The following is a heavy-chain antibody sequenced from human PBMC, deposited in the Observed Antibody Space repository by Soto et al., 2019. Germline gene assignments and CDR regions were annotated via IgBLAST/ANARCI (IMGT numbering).Heavy chain of an antibody. CDR2: IYYSGST. D-gene: IGHD2-8*01. J-gene: IGHJ4*02. Sequence: SETLSRTWTVSGGSISSGDYYWMGIRQPPGKVLEWIGYIYYSGSTYYNPSLKSRVTISVDTSKNQFSLKLSSVTAADTAVYYCARENRYCTNGVCYTGDFDYWGQGTLVTVSS. V-gene: IGHV4-30-4*01. CDR3: ARENRYCTNGVCYTGDFDY. CDR1: GGSISSGDYY.